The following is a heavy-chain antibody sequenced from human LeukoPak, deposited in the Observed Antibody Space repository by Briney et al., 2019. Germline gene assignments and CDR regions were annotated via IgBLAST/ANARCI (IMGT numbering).Heavy chain of an antibody. CDR3: ARDWGDSVWGSYRYISNWFDP. D-gene: IGHD3-16*02. V-gene: IGHV4-59*01. CDR1: GGSISSYY. CDR2: IYYSGST. Sequence: PSETLSLTCTVSGGSISSYYWSWIRQPPGKGLEWIGYIYYSGSTNYNPSLKSRVTISVDTSKNQFSLKLSSVTAADTAVYYCARDWGDSVWGSYRYISNWFDPWGQGTLVTVSS. J-gene: IGHJ5*02.